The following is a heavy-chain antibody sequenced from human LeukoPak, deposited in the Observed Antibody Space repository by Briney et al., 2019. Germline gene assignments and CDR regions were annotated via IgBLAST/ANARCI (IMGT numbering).Heavy chain of an antibody. Sequence: GGSLRLSCAASGFTFSSYAMSWVRQAPGKGLEWVSGVSVSGGSTYYADSVKGRFTISRDNSKNTLYLQMNSLRAEDTAVYYCAKDLDIVATITGNWGQGTLVTVSS. CDR1: GFTFSSYA. CDR2: VSVSGGST. J-gene: IGHJ1*01. D-gene: IGHD5-12*01. CDR3: AKDLDIVATITGN. V-gene: IGHV3-23*01.